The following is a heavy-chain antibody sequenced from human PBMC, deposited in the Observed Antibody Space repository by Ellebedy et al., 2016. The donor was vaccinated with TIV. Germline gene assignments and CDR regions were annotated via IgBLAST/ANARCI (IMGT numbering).Heavy chain of an antibody. V-gene: IGHV1-69*13. CDR3: AREAPGSTGDALDV. CDR1: GGTFSTYP. J-gene: IGHJ3*01. Sequence: AASVKVSCKASGGTFSTYPLAWVRQAPGQGLEWMGVIITMLGTTNYAQKFQGRVTIKVDDSRSTVYMEVNSLRPEDTAVYYCAREAPGSTGDALDVWGQGTIVTVSS. D-gene: IGHD1-7*01. CDR2: IITMLGTT.